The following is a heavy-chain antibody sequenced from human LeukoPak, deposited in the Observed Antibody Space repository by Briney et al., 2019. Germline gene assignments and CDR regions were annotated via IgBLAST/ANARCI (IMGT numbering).Heavy chain of an antibody. CDR1: GFTFSINY. D-gene: IGHD3-22*01. CDR3: ARDLNYYDSSGYGH. Sequence: SGGSLRLSYAASGFTFSINYMSWVRQAPGKGLGWVSVIYSGGSPYYADSVKGRFTISRDNSKNTLYLQMNSLRAEDAAVYYCARDLNYYDSSGYGHWGQGTLVTVSS. J-gene: IGHJ4*02. CDR2: IYSGGSP. V-gene: IGHV3-53*01.